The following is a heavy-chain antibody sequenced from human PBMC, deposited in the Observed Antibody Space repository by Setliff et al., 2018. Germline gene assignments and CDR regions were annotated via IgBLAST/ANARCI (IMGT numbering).Heavy chain of an antibody. V-gene: IGHV4-39*01. CDR3: ARRDSTSFYGYSFDF. CDR1: GDSISRSTYY. CDR2: VDHSGNT. D-gene: IGHD3-22*01. J-gene: IGHJ4*02. Sequence: LSLTCTVSGDSISRSTYYWGWIRQSPGKGLDWIGTVDHSGNTFYNPSLKSRVSISVDTSKNQFSLKLTSVSAADTAVYYCARRDSTSFYGYSFDFWGQGTLVTVSS.